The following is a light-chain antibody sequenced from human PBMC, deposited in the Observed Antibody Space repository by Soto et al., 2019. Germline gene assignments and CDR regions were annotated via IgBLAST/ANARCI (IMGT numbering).Light chain of an antibody. J-gene: IGLJ2*01. Sequence: QSVLTQPASVSGAQGQRVTISCTGTSSNIGTGYDVHWYQQLPGTAPKLLIYSNNNRPSGVPDRFSGSKSRTSASLAITGLQAEDEADYYRQSYDGSLSAPVFGGGTKLTVL. CDR2: SNN. V-gene: IGLV1-40*01. CDR3: QSYDGSLSAPV. CDR1: SSNIGTGYD.